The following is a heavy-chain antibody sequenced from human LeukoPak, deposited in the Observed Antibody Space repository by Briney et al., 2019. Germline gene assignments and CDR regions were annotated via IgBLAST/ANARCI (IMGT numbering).Heavy chain of an antibody. J-gene: IGHJ4*02. V-gene: IGHV1-24*01. D-gene: IGHD6-19*01. CDR3: ATQRAAIGSGWYVGGY. CDR2: FDPEDGET. Sequence: ASVKVSCKVSGYTFTELSMHWVRQAPGKGLEWMGGFDPEDGETIYAQKFQGRVTMTEDTSTDTAYMELSSLRSEDTAVYYCATQRAAIGSGWYVGGYWGQGTLVTVSS. CDR1: GYTFTELS.